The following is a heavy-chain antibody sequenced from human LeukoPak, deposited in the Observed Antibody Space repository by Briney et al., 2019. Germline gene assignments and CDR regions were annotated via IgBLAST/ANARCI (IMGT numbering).Heavy chain of an antibody. V-gene: IGHV1-2*02. CDR1: GYTFTGYY. CDR2: INPKSGGT. J-gene: IGHJ4*01. Sequence: ASVKVSCKASGYTFTGYYMHWVRQAPGQGLEWMGWINPKSGGTKYAQKFQGRVTMTRDTSIRTAYMELSRLTSDDTAVYYCASPVGTTPEGLGLWGQGTLVTVSS. CDR3: ASPVGTTPEGLGL. D-gene: IGHD2-15*01.